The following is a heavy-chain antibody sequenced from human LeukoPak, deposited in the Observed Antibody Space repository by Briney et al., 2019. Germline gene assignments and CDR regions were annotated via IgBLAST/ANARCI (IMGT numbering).Heavy chain of an antibody. Sequence: GESLKISCEGSGYSFSTYWIAWVRQMPGKGLEWMGIIYPGDSDTRYSLSFQGQVTISADKSISTAYLQWSSLKASDTAMYYCARQEHPVTQGTFDIWGQGTMVTVSS. CDR3: ARQEHPVTQGTFDI. CDR2: IYPGDSDT. D-gene: IGHD4-17*01. J-gene: IGHJ3*02. CDR1: GYSFSTYW. V-gene: IGHV5-51*01.